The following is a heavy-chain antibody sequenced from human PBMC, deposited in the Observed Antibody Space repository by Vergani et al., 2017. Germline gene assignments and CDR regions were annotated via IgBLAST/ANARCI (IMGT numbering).Heavy chain of an antibody. CDR2: IYSTGST. CDR3: ARVRYRDEASTGYRLEGMDI. V-gene: IGHV4-59*13. CDR1: GGSFNTDY. J-gene: IGHJ6*02. D-gene: IGHD3-9*01. Sequence: QVQLEESGPGLVKPSEILSLTCTVPGGSFNTDYWSWIRQSPGKGLEWVGYIYSTGSTNYNPSLNSRVTMSVDTSKHQFSLKLRSVTAADTAVYFCARVRYRDEASTGYRLEGMDIWGQGTTVTISS.